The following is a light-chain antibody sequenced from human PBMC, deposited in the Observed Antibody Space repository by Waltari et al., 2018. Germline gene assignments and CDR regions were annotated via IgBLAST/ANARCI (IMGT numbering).Light chain of an antibody. J-gene: IGKJ4*01. CDR2: YAS. V-gene: IGKV3-11*01. CDR1: QSVSSY. Sequence: EIVLTQSLATLSLSPGERATLSCSASQSVSSYLAWYQQKPGQAPRLLIYYASNRATGIPARFSGSGSGTDFTLTISSLEPEDFAVYYCQQRSNWPRTFGGGTKVEIK. CDR3: QQRSNWPRT.